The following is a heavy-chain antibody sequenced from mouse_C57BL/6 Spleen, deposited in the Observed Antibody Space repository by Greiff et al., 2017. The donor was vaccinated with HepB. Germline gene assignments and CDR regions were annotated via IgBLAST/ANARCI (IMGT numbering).Heavy chain of an antibody. CDR2: INPSTGGT. V-gene: IGHV1-42*01. J-gene: IGHJ1*03. CDR3: ARAHYCDSSYWSFEG. D-gene: IGHD1-1*01. CDR1: GYSFTGYY. Sequence: EVKLQQSGPGLVQPGASLKISCKASGYSFTGYYMNWVKQSPEKSLEWIGEINPSTGGTTYNQKFKAKATLTIDKSSSTAYMELKRLTSEDSAVYYCARAHYCDSSYWSFEGWGTGSTVTVSS.